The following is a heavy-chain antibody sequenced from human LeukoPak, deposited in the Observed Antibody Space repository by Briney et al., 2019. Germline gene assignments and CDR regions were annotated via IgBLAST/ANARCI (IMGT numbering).Heavy chain of an antibody. Sequence: PGGSLRLSCAASGFTFSSYTMNWVRKPPGKGQEWVSNIGTSSTTIYYADSVKGRFTISRDNAKNSLYLQMNSLRADDTAVYYCARFAAGGSYYYYMNVWGKGTTFTVSS. V-gene: IGHV3-48*01. J-gene: IGHJ6*03. CDR3: ARFAAGGSYYYYMNV. CDR2: IGTSSTTI. CDR1: GFTFSSYT. D-gene: IGHD6-25*01.